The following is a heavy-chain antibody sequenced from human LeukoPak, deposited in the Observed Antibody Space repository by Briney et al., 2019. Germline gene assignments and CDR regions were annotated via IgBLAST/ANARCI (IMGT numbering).Heavy chain of an antibody. CDR1: GFTFSSFW. J-gene: IGHJ4*02. D-gene: IGHD3-3*01. CDR2: IKKDGSQK. V-gene: IGHV3-7*03. Sequence: GGSLRLSCAASGFTFSSFWMSWVRQAPGKGLEWVANIKKDGSQKYYVDSVEGRFTISRDNAKNSLYLQMDSLRLADTAVYYCTRVFGGYDVSDSWGQGTRVTVSS. CDR3: TRVFGGYDVSDS.